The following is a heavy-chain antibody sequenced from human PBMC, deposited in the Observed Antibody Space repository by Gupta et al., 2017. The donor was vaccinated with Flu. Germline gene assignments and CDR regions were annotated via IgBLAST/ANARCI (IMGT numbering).Heavy chain of an antibody. CDR3: VTDRGNGWFQFKL. CDR1: DSLPVNEC. CDR2: VGFADET. D-gene: IGHD6-19*01. V-gene: IGHV3-33*01. J-gene: IGHJ4*02. Sequence: VESGGGVVQPGKSLRLSCAVPDSLPVNECMHWVRRPPGKRLEWVAMVGFADETSYSDSVKGRFTISRDRSRKTLDLQMDGLRVEDTAEYSCVTDRGNGWFQFKLWGQGTLVTVSS.